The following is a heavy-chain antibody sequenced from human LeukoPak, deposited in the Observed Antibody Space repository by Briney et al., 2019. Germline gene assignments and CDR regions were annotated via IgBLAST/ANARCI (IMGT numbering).Heavy chain of an antibody. CDR1: GYTFTSYY. Sequence: ASVKVSCKASGYTFTSYYMHWVRQAPGQGLEWMGIINPSGGSTSYAQKFQGRVTMTRDTSTSTVYMELSSLRSEDTAVYYCARTPYYYDSSGYYYERSLDYWGQGTLVTVSS. J-gene: IGHJ4*02. D-gene: IGHD3-22*01. CDR3: ARTPYYYDSSGYYYERSLDY. V-gene: IGHV1-46*01. CDR2: INPSGGST.